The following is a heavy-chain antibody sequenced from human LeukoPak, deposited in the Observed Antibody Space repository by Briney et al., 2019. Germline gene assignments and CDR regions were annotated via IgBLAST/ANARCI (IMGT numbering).Heavy chain of an antibody. V-gene: IGHV1-3*01. Sequence: GASVKDSCKASGYTFTSYAMHWVRQAPGQRLEWMGWINAGNGNTKYSQKFQGRVTITRDTSASTAYMELSSLRSEDTAVYYCARDHPTQYGDYAGQLPSFDPWGQGTLVTVSS. CDR2: INAGNGNT. D-gene: IGHD4-17*01. J-gene: IGHJ5*02. CDR3: ARDHPTQYGDYAGQLPSFDP. CDR1: GYTFTSYA.